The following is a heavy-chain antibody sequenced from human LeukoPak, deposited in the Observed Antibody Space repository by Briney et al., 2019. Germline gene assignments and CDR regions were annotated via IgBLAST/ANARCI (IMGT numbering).Heavy chain of an antibody. CDR1: GFTFSSYW. J-gene: IGHJ4*02. V-gene: IGHV3-74*01. CDR2: INKDGSST. CDR3: ARPKDSGDSVVAFDS. D-gene: IGHD4-17*01. Sequence: GGSLRLSCAASGFTFSSYWVHWVRQAPGKGLVWVSRINKDGSSTTYADSVKGRFTISRDNAENTLYLQLSSLRGEDTAVYYCARPKDSGDSVVAFDSWGQGTLVTVSS.